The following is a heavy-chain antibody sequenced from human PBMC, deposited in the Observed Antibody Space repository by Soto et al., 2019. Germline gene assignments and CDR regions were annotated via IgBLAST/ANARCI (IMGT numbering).Heavy chain of an antibody. Sequence: PGGSLRLSCAASGFTFSKYAMTWARQAPGKGLEWVSAISSNGAGTYYVDSVKGRFTVSRDNSKNTLYLQMNGLRAEDTAVYYCAREGSERTGAFDIWGQGTMVTVSS. V-gene: IGHV3-23*01. CDR1: GFTFSKYA. D-gene: IGHD6-25*01. CDR2: ISSNGAGT. CDR3: AREGSERTGAFDI. J-gene: IGHJ3*02.